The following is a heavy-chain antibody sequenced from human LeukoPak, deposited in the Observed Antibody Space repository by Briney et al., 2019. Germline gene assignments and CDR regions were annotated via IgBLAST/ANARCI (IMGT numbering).Heavy chain of an antibody. Sequence: PGGSLRLSCAAPGFTFSSYSMNWVRQAPGKARESVSSISSRSSNIHYADSVKDRFPISRDNAKNSLHLQMNSLRAEDTGVYYCGSRITMVRGVIKVSYYYYGMDVWGKGTTVTVSS. D-gene: IGHD3-10*01. J-gene: IGHJ6*04. CDR2: ISSRSSNI. V-gene: IGHV3-21*01. CDR3: GSRITMVRGVIKVSYYYYGMDV. CDR1: GFTFSSYS.